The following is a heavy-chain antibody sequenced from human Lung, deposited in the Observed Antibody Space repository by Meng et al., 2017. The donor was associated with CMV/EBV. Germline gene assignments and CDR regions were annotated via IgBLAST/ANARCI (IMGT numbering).Heavy chain of an antibody. J-gene: IGHJ4*02. CDR2: INAGNGNT. V-gene: IGHV1-3*01. CDR3: ARAGYDSSGYYPQPFDY. D-gene: IGHD3-22*01. Sequence: AEVKKSGAAVKVYCKALVYTLTSYAMHRVRQAPGQRLEWMGWINAGNGNTKYSQRCQGRVTITRKTSASTAYMELSSLRSEDTTVYYCARAGYDSSGYYPQPFDYWGQGTLVTVSS. CDR1: VYTLTSYA.